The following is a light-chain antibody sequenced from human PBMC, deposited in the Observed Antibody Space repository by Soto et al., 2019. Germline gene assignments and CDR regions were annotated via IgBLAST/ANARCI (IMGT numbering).Light chain of an antibody. CDR3: QQYNDWPRT. V-gene: IGKV3-15*01. CDR1: QSVSSN. J-gene: IGKJ1*01. CDR2: GAS. Sequence: EIVMTQSPATLSVSPGERATLSCRASQSVSSNLAWYQQKPGQAPRLLIYGASTRATGIPARFSGSGSGTEFTLTISSLPFWDFAIYDCQQYNDWPRTFGHGTKVEVK.